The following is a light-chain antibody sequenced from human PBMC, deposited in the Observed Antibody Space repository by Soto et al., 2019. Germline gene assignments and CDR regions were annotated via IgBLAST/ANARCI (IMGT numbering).Light chain of an antibody. CDR2: EGN. J-gene: IGLJ1*01. Sequence: QSALTQPASVSGSPGQSITISCTGTSSDVGSYNLVSWYQQHPGKAPKLMIYEGNKRPSGVSNRFSGSKSANTASLTISGLQTEHEAHYYCCSYAGTNTFVFGTGTKLTVL. CDR1: SSDVGSYNL. CDR3: CSYAGTNTFV. V-gene: IGLV2-23*01.